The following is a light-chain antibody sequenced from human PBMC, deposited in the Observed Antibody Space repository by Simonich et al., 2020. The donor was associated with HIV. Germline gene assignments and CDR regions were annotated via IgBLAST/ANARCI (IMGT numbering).Light chain of an antibody. V-gene: IGLV1-44*01. CDR2: GNS. Sequence: QSALTQEVSVSGTVGQKVTLSCSGNSANVGSYSVAWYQQISHGAPKTVMSGNSLPSAIPDRFSGSKSGTTASLTISGLQPEDEASYYCSTWDYTLSARVFGGGTTLTVL. CDR3: STWDYTLSARV. CDR1: SANVGSYS. J-gene: IGLJ3*02.